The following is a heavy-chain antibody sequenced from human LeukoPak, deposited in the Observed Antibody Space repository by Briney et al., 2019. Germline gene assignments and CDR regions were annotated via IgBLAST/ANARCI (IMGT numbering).Heavy chain of an antibody. CDR1: GFTFSSYW. CDR2: INTDGSST. Sequence: PGGSLRLSCAASGFTFSSYWMHWICQAPGKGLVWVSRINTDGSSTNYADSVKGRFTISRDNTKNTLHLQMNSLRAEDTAVYYCARLAYYGRGIDFDYWGQGTLVTVSS. V-gene: IGHV3-74*01. CDR3: ARLAYYGRGIDFDY. J-gene: IGHJ4*02. D-gene: IGHD3-10*01.